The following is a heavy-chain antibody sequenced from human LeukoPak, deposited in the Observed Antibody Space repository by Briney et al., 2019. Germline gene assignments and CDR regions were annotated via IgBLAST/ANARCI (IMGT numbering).Heavy chain of an antibody. J-gene: IGHJ3*02. CDR1: GYSISSGYY. CDR3: ARGVDIVVVPAAMCAFDI. V-gene: IGHV4-38-2*01. Sequence: RTSETLSLTCAVSGYSISSGYYWGWIRQPPGKGLEWIGSIYHSGSTYYNPSLKSRVTKSVDTSKNQFSLKLSSVTAADTAVYYCARGVDIVVVPAAMCAFDIWGQGTMVTVSS. CDR2: IYHSGST. D-gene: IGHD2-2*01.